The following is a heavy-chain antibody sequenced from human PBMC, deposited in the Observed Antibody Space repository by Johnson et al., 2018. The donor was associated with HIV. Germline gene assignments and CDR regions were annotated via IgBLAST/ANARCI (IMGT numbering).Heavy chain of an antibody. J-gene: IGHJ3*02. CDR1: GFTFSSYD. D-gene: IGHD2-21*02. Sequence: VQLVESGGGVVQPGRSLRLSCAASGFTFSSYDMHWVRQAPGKGLEWVSGINWNGGSTGYADSVKGRFTISRDNAKNSLYLQMNSLRAEDTALYYCARLRQEANCGADCHWAIWGQGTMVTVSS. CDR3: ARLRQEANCGADCHWAI. CDR2: INWNGGST. V-gene: IGHV3-20*04.